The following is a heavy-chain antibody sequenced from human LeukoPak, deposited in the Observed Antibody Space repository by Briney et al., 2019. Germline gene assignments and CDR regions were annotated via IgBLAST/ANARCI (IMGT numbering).Heavy chain of an antibody. CDR1: GFIFSGYS. V-gene: IGHV3-48*01. J-gene: IGHJ4*02. CDR2: ISSSGSTI. D-gene: IGHD4-23*01. CDR3: AKYETVGTTPDY. Sequence: GGSLRLSCAGSGFIFSGYSMNWVRQAPGKGLERVSYISSSGSTIYYADSVKGRFTISRDNAENSLYLQMNSLRAEDTAVYYCAKYETVGTTPDYWGQGTLVTVSS.